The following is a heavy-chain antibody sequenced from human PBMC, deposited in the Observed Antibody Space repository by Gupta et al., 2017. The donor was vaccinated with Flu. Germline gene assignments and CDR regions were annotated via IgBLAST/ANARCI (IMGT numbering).Heavy chain of an antibody. Sequence: QLQLQESGPGLVKPSENLSVTCTGFGGFIRNSNHYWGRIRQTPGEGVEWIGDVFSDGSTYYNPSLKSRLTFLLDTSKNQFSLRLTSVSASDSAVYYCARRSGTYYGAFDSWGQGTLVTVSS. D-gene: IGHD1-26*01. J-gene: IGHJ4*02. CDR3: ARRSGTYYGAFDS. CDR2: VFSDGST. V-gene: IGHV4-39*01. CDR1: GGFIRNSNHY.